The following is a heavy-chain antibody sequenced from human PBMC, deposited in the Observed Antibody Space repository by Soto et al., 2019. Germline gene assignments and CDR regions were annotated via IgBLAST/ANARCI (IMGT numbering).Heavy chain of an antibody. CDR3: AKDMRGGSSSSRYYYGLDV. D-gene: IGHD6-13*01. V-gene: IGHV3-9*01. CDR2: ISWNSGTI. CDR1: GFTFDDYA. Sequence: EVQLVESGGGLVQPGRSLRLSCAASGFTFDDYAMHWVRQAPGKGLEWVSGISWNSGTIVYADSVKGRFTISRDNAKNSLYSKMNSLRGEDTALYYCAKDMRGGSSSSRYYYGLDVWGQGTTVTVSS. J-gene: IGHJ6*02.